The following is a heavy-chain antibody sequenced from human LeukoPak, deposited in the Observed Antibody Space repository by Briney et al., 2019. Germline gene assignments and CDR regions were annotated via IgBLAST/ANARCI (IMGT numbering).Heavy chain of an antibody. Sequence: PSETLSLTCTVSGGSISSSSYYWGWIRQPPGKGLEWIGSIYYSGSTYYNPSLKSRVTISVDTSKNQFSLKLSSVTAADTAVYYCARHFSSFYDYVWGSYRQGDDYWGQGTLVTVSS. V-gene: IGHV4-39*01. CDR2: IYYSGST. D-gene: IGHD3-16*02. CDR1: GGSISSSSYY. CDR3: ARHFSSFYDYVWGSYRQGDDY. J-gene: IGHJ4*02.